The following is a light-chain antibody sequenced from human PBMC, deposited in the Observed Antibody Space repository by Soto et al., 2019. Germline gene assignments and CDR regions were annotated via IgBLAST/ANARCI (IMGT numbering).Light chain of an antibody. Sequence: DIQVTQSPSSLSASVGDRLTITCRASQSISSYLNWYQQKPGEAPKLLIYAAFSLNSGVPSKFSGSGARTDSTLTIRSLQPEDFATHCRQQTFRPPRTFGGGTKVDIK. CDR2: AAF. CDR1: QSISSY. V-gene: IGKV1-39*01. CDR3: QQTFRPPRT. J-gene: IGKJ4*01.